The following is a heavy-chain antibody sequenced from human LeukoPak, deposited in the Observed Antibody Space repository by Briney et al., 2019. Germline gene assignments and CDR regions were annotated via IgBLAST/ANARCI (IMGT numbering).Heavy chain of an antibody. CDR3: ARDGDTIFGVVIPDDAFDI. CDR1: GYTFTGYY. D-gene: IGHD3-3*01. CDR2: INPNSGGT. J-gene: IGHJ3*02. V-gene: IGHV1-2*02. Sequence: ASVKVSCKASGYTFTGYYMHWVRQVPGQGLEWMGWINPNSGGTNYAQKLQGRVTMTTDTSTSTAYMELRSLRSDDTAVYYCARDGDTIFGVVIPDDAFDIWGQGTMVTVSS.